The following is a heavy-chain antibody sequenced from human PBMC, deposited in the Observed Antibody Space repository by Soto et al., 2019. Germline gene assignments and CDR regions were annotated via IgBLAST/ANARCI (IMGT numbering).Heavy chain of an antibody. CDR1: GYSFTSYW. CDR3: ARSNWRNKWVDYYYYGMDV. Sequence: PEERLKMYGKGSGYSFTSYWIGWVRQMPGKGLEWMGIIYPGDSDTRYSPSFQGQVTISADKSISTAYLQWSSLKASDTAMYYCARSNWRNKWVDYYYYGMDVWGQGTTVTVSS. V-gene: IGHV5-51*03. D-gene: IGHD1-1*01. CDR2: IYPGDSDT. J-gene: IGHJ6*02.